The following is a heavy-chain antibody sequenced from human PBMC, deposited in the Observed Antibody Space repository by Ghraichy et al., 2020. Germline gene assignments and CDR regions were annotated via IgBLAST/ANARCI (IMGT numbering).Heavy chain of an antibody. CDR1: GYSISSAYY. J-gene: IGHJ4*02. CDR3: ERIGLGGLTSHLDN. D-gene: IGHD3-16*01. CDR2: TSHSGNT. Sequence: SETLSLTCTVSGYSISSAYYWGWVRQTPGKGLEWIGSTSHSGNTFYNPSLKTRVTISVDTSNNQFSLKMTSVTAADTAVYFCERIGLGGLTSHLDNWGQGTLVTVSS. V-gene: IGHV4-38-2*02.